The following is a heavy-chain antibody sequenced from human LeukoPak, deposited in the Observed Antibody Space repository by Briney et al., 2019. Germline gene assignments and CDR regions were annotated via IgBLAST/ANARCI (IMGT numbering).Heavy chain of an antibody. D-gene: IGHD2-2*01. CDR2: IIPIFGTA. Sequence: SVKVSCKASGGTFSSYAISWVRQAPGQGLEWMGGIIPIFGTANYAQKFQGRVTITADESTSTAYMELSSLRSEDTAVYYCARGYCSSTSCWAPTLPGEYFQHWGRGTLVTVSS. J-gene: IGHJ1*01. V-gene: IGHV1-69*01. CDR3: ARGYCSSTSCWAPTLPGEYFQH. CDR1: GGTFSSYA.